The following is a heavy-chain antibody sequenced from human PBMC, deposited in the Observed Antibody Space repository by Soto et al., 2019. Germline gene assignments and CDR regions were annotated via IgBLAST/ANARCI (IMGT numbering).Heavy chain of an antibody. D-gene: IGHD3-3*01. CDR3: ARGLRFLDY. V-gene: IGHV3-33*01. J-gene: IGHJ4*02. CDR2: IWYDGSNK. CDR1: GFTFSSYG. Sequence: QVQLVESGGGVVQPGRSLRLSCAASGFTFSSYGMHWVRQAPGKGLEWVAVIWYDGSNKYYADSVKGRFTISRDNSKNLLYLQMISLRAEATAVYYCARGLRFLDYWGQGTLVTVSS.